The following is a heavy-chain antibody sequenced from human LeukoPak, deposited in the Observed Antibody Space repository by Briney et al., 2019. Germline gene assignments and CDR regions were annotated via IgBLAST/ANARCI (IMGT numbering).Heavy chain of an antibody. V-gene: IGHV4-61*02. J-gene: IGHJ6*03. D-gene: IGHD5-12*01. CDR1: GGSISSGSYY. CDR3: ARDPAYSGYDYGSYYYYYYMDV. CDR2: IYTSGST. Sequence: NPSQTLSLTCTVSGGSISSGSYYWSWIRQPAGKGLGWIGRIYTSGSTNYNPSLKSRVTISVDTSKNQFSLKLSSVTAADTAVYYCARDPAYSGYDYGSYYYYYYMDVWGKGTTVTVSS.